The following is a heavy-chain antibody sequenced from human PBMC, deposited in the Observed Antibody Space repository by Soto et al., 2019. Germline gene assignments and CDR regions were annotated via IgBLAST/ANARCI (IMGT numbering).Heavy chain of an antibody. CDR1: GGSISSGGYS. D-gene: IGHD2-2*01. CDR2: IYHSGST. Sequence: SETLSLTCAVSGGSISSGGYSWSWLRQPPGKGLEWIGYIYHSGSTYYNPSLKSRVTISVDRSKNQFSLKLSSVTAADTAVYYCAGSAYCISTSCDYFQLWGRGSLVTVSS. J-gene: IGHJ1*01. V-gene: IGHV4-30-2*01. CDR3: AGSAYCISTSCDYFQL.